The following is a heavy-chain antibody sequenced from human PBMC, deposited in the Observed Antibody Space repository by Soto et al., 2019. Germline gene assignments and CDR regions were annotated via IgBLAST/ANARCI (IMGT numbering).Heavy chain of an antibody. D-gene: IGHD2-2*02. V-gene: IGHV4-31*01. CDR3: ARGRYYCSSTSCYTDYFDY. Sequence: QVQLQESGPGLVKPSQTLSLTCTVSGGSISSGGYYWSWIRQHPGKGLEWIGYIYYSGSTYYNPSLKSLVTISVDTSKNQFSLKLSSVTAADTAVYYCARGRYYCSSTSCYTDYFDYWGQGTLVTVSS. J-gene: IGHJ4*02. CDR1: GGSISSGGYY. CDR2: IYYSGST.